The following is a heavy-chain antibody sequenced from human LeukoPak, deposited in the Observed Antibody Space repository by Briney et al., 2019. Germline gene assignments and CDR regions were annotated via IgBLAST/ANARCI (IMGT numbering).Heavy chain of an antibody. V-gene: IGHV3-48*01. CDR3: ARGGCSGGSCYLYYHYYMDV. J-gene: IGHJ6*03. D-gene: IGHD2-15*01. CDR1: GFTFSSYS. CDR2: ISSGSSTI. Sequence: GGSLRLSCAASGFTFSSYSMNWVRQAPGKGLEWVSYISSGSSTIYYADSVKGRFTISRDNAKNSLYLQMNSLRAEDTAVYYCARGGCSGGSCYLYYHYYMDVWGKGTTVTVSS.